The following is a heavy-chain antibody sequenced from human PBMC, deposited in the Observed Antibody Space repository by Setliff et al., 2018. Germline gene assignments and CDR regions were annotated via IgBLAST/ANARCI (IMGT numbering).Heavy chain of an antibody. J-gene: IGHJ6*02. Sequence: SETLSLTCTVSGDSITSGSDSWNWIRQPAGKGLQWIGRVYPTGSTNYDPDLRSRVTMSVDTSKNQFSLMLTSVTAADTAVYYCARLSWNGLRYFGLDVWGQGTTVTVSS. D-gene: IGHD3-3*01. CDR2: VYPTGST. CDR3: ARLSWNGLRYFGLDV. CDR1: GDSITSGSDS. V-gene: IGHV4-61*02.